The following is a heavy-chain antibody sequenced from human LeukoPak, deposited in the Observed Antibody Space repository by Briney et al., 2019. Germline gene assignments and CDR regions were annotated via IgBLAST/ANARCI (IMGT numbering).Heavy chain of an antibody. CDR3: ARDRFSAAAGTLAFDY. Sequence: GGSLRLSCAASGFTFSSYSMNWVRQAPGKGLEWVSSISSSSNYIYYADSVKGGFTISRDNAENSLYLQMNSLRAEDTAVYYCARDRFSAAAGTLAFDYWGQGTLVTVSS. CDR2: ISSSSNYI. CDR1: GFTFSSYS. V-gene: IGHV3-21*01. J-gene: IGHJ4*02. D-gene: IGHD6-13*01.